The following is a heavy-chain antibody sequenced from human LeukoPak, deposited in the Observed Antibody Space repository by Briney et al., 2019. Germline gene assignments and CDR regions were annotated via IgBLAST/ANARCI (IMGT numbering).Heavy chain of an antibody. CDR1: GGTFTSYA. V-gene: IGHV1-69*05. D-gene: IGHD1-26*01. J-gene: IGHJ4*02. CDR3: AKYGIVGAHYFDY. Sequence: GASVTVSCKASGGTFTSYAISWVRHTPGQGLGWMGGIIPIFGTANYAQKFQGRVTITTDESTSTAYMELSRLRSEDTAVYYCAKYGIVGAHYFDYWGQGTLVTVSS. CDR2: IIPIFGTA.